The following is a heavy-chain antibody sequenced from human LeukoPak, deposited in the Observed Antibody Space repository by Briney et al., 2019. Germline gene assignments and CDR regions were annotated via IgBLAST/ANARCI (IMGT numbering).Heavy chain of an antibody. CDR2: VYTSGIT. CDR1: GGSISSYY. CDR3: ARAEISSYYYYMDV. D-gene: IGHD3-3*01. Sequence: TSQTLSLTCTVSGGSISSYYWSWIRQPAGKGLEWIGRVYTSGITNYNPSLKSRVTMSVETSKNQFSLKLRSVTAADTAVYYCARAEISSYYYYMDVWGKGTTVTISS. J-gene: IGHJ6*03. V-gene: IGHV4-4*07.